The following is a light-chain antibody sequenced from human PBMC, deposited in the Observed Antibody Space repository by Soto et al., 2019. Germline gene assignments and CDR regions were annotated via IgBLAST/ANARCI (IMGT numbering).Light chain of an antibody. J-gene: IGLJ1*01. Sequence: SYELTQPPSVSVSPGQTARITCFGDALSKQYVSWYQQRPGQAPVLVIYKDTERPSGIPERFSGSTSGTTVTLTIGGAQAEDEADYFCQSADNSGSNYVFGTGTKLTVL. CDR1: ALSKQY. CDR3: QSADNSGSNYV. V-gene: IGLV3-25*03. CDR2: KDT.